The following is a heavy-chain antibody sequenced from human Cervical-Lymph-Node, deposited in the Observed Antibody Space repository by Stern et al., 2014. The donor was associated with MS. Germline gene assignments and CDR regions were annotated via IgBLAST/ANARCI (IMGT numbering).Heavy chain of an antibody. Sequence: VQLVQSGAEVKKPGASVKGSCKASGYTFTSYGISWVRQAPGQGLEWMGWISAYNGNTNYAQKLQGRVTMTTDTSTSTAYMELRSLRPDDTAVYYCARDQPYDSSGYLGDYWGQGTLVTVSS. D-gene: IGHD3-22*01. V-gene: IGHV1-18*04. CDR3: ARDQPYDSSGYLGDY. CDR2: ISAYNGNT. J-gene: IGHJ4*02. CDR1: GYTFTSYG.